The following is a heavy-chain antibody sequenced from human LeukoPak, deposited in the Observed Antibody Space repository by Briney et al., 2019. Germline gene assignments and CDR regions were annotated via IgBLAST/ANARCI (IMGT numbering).Heavy chain of an antibody. CDR1: GGTFSSYA. CDR2: IIPILGIA. D-gene: IGHD2-15*01. CDR3: ARNVGYDAAEYFQH. J-gene: IGHJ1*01. V-gene: IGHV1-69*04. Sequence: ASVKVSCKASGGTFSSYAISWVRQAPGQGLEWMGRIIPILGIANYAQKFQGRVTITADKSTSTAYMELSSLRSEDMAVYYCARNVGYDAAEYFQHWGQGTLVTVSS.